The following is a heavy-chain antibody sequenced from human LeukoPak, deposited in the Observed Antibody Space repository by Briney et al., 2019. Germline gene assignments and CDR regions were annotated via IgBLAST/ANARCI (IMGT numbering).Heavy chain of an antibody. CDR3: ARNCGTGDTGCSH. D-gene: IGHD2-15*01. CDR1: GDSVSSTSAA. J-gene: IGHJ4*02. V-gene: IGHV6-1*01. Sequence: SSQTLSLTCAISGDSVSSTSAAWNWIRQSPSRGLEWLVRTYYRSKWYNDYAVSVKSRIAINADTSKNQFSLQLNSVTPEDTAVYYCARNCGTGDTGCSHWAQGTLVTVSS. CDR2: TYYRSKWYN.